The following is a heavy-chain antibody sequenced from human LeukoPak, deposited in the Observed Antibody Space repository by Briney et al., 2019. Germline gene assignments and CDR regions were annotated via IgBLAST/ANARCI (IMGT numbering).Heavy chain of an antibody. CDR1: GGSISSSNW. D-gene: IGHD3-10*01. V-gene: IGHV4-4*02. J-gene: IGHJ6*03. CDR2: IYHSGST. CDR3: ARGITMVSNYYYYVDV. Sequence: PSETLSLTCAVSGGSISSSNWWSWVRQPPGKGLEWIGEIYHSGSTNYNPSLKSRVTISVDKSKNQFSLKLSSVTAADTAVYYCARGITMVSNYYYYVDVWGKGTTVTISS.